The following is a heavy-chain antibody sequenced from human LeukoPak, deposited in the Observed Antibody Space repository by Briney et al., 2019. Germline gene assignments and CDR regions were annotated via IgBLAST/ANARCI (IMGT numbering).Heavy chain of an antibody. Sequence: GGSLRLSCAASGFTFSGSAMHWVRQASGKGLEWVGRIRSKANSYATAYAASVKGRFTISRDDSKNTAYLQVNSLKTEDTAVYYCTSTPAVGTPIDYWGQGTLVTVSS. CDR2: IRSKANSYAT. CDR1: GFTFSGSA. J-gene: IGHJ4*02. D-gene: IGHD2-15*01. V-gene: IGHV3-73*01. CDR3: TSTPAVGTPIDY.